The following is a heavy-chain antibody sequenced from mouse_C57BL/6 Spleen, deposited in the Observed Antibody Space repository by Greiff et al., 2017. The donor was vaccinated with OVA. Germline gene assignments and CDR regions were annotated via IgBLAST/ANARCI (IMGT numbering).Heavy chain of an antibody. CDR2: FYPGSGSI. D-gene: IGHD1-1*01. Sequence: QVQLQQSGAELVKPGASVKLSCKASGYTLTEYTIHWVKQRSGQGLEWIGWFYPGSGSIKYNEKFKDKATLTADKSSITGYMELSRLTSEDSAVYVCSRPYGSSFYYYSMDYWGQGTSVTVSS. CDR1: GYTLTEYT. J-gene: IGHJ4*01. V-gene: IGHV1-62-2*01. CDR3: SRPYGSSFYYYSMDY.